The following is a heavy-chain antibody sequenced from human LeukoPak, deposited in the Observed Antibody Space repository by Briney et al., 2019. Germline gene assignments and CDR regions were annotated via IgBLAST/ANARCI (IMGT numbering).Heavy chain of an antibody. J-gene: IGHJ4*02. V-gene: IGHV4-34*01. CDR1: GGSFSGYY. CDR2: IKHSGST. Sequence: SETLSLTCAVYGGSFSGYYWSWIRQPPGKGLELIGEIKHSGSTNYNPSLNSRVTISVDTSKNQFSLKLSSGTAADKAVYYCARVSSTRHLSGYFDYWGQGTLVTASS. CDR3: ARVSSTRHLSGYFDY. D-gene: IGHD2-15*01.